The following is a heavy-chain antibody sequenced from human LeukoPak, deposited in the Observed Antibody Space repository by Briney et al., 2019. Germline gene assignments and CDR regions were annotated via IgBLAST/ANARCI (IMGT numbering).Heavy chain of an antibody. V-gene: IGHV1-2*02. CDR2: INPNSGGT. D-gene: IGHD1-14*01. CDR3: ARDPEGWFDP. Sequence: ASVKVSCKASGYTFTGYYMHWVRRAPGQGLEWMGWINPNSGGTNYAQKFQGRATMTRDTSISTAYMELSRLRSDDTAVYYCARDPEGWFDPWGQGTLVTVSS. CDR1: GYTFTGYY. J-gene: IGHJ5*02.